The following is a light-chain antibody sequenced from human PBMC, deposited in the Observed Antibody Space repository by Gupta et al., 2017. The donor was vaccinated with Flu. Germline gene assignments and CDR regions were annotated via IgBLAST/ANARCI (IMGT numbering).Light chain of an antibody. J-gene: IGLJ1*01. Sequence: QSVLTQPPSLSEAPRQRVTISCSGNSSNIGNNAVNWYQQLPGKAPKLLIYYDDLLPSGVSDRFSGSKSGTSASLAISGLQSEDEADYYCAAWDDSLNGYVFGTGTKVTVL. CDR3: AAWDDSLNGYV. V-gene: IGLV1-36*01. CDR1: SSNIGNNA. CDR2: YDD.